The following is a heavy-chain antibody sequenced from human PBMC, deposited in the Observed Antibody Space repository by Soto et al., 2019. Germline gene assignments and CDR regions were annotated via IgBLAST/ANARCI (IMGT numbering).Heavy chain of an antibody. Sequence: ASVKVSCKASGYTFTSYYMHWVRQAPGQGLEWMGIINPSGGSTSYAQKSQGRVTMTRDTSTSTVYMELSSLRSEDTAVYYCARFYCSSTSCSRDYYYMDVWGKGTTVTVS. CDR1: GYTFTSYY. D-gene: IGHD2-2*01. CDR3: ARFYCSSTSCSRDYYYMDV. V-gene: IGHV1-46*03. J-gene: IGHJ6*03. CDR2: INPSGGST.